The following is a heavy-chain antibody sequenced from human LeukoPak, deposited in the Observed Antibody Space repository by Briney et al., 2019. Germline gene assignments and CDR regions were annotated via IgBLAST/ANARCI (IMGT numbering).Heavy chain of an antibody. J-gene: IGHJ5*02. D-gene: IGHD3-10*01. V-gene: IGHV1-46*01. CDR2: INPSGGTT. CDR3: ARAFGSGSYHNPDH. Sequence: ASVKVSCKASGYTFTNYYMHWVRQAHGQGLEWMGVINPSGGTTSYAQKFQGRVTMTRDTSTSTVYMELSSLRSEDTAVYYCARAFGSGSYHNPDHWGQGTLVTVSS. CDR1: GYTFTNYY.